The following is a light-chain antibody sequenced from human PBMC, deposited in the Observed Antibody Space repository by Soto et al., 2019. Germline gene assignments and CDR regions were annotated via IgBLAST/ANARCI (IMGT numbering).Light chain of an antibody. CDR1: SSDVGGYNY. Sequence: QSVLTQPPSASGSPGQSVTISCTGTSSDVGGYNYVSWYQQHPGKATKLMIYEVSKRPSGVPDRFSGSKSGNTASLTVSGLQAEDEADYYCSSYAGSNKGYVFGTG. J-gene: IGLJ1*01. CDR3: SSYAGSNKGYV. V-gene: IGLV2-8*01. CDR2: EVS.